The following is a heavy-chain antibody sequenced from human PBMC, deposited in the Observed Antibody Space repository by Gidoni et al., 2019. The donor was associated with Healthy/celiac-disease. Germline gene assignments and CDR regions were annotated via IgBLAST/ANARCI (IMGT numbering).Heavy chain of an antibody. J-gene: IGHJ5*02. D-gene: IGHD5-18*01. CDR2: IIPNSGGT. CDR1: GYTFTGYY. CDR3: ARDRRIQLWLDWFDP. Sequence: QVQLVQSGAEVKKPGASVKVSCKASGYTFTGYYMHWVRQAPGQGLEWMGWIIPNSGGTNYAQKFQGRVTMTRDTSISTAYMELSRLRSDDTAVYYCARDRRIQLWLDWFDPWGQGTLVTVSS. V-gene: IGHV1-2*02.